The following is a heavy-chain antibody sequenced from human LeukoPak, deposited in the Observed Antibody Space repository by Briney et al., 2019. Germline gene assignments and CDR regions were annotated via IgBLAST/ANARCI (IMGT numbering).Heavy chain of an antibody. Sequence: SVKVSCKASGGTFSSYAISWVRQAPGQGLAWMGGIIPIFGTANYAQKFQGRVTITADESTSTAYMELSSLRSEDTAGSNCAGNVNGSGSDYNNYYYYYYMDVWGKGTTVTVSS. CDR2: IIPIFGTA. V-gene: IGHV1-69*13. CDR3: AGNVNGSGSDYNNYYYYYYMDV. D-gene: IGHD3-10*01. J-gene: IGHJ6*03. CDR1: GGTFSSYA.